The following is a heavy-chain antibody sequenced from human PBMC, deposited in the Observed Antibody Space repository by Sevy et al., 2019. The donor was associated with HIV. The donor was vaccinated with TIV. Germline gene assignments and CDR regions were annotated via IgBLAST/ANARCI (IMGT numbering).Heavy chain of an antibody. CDR2: IYHSGST. V-gene: IGHV4-38-2*01. CDR1: GYSISSGYY. J-gene: IGHJ5*02. Sequence: SETLSLTCAVSGYSISSGYYWGWIRQPPGKGLEWIGSIYHSGSTYYNPSLKSRVTISVDTSKNQFSLKLSSVTAADTAVYYCARQRVAGSSSWYRGNWFDPWGQGTLVTVSS. D-gene: IGHD6-13*01. CDR3: ARQRVAGSSSWYRGNWFDP.